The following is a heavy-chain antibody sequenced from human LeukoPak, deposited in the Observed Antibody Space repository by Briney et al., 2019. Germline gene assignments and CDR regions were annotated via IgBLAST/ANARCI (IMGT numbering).Heavy chain of an antibody. J-gene: IGHJ4*02. D-gene: IGHD3-3*01. V-gene: IGHV3-23*01. CDR3: AKAGGSVWSGYWTFDY. CDR1: GFTFSSYA. CDR2: ISGSGGST. Sequence: GGSLRLSCAASGFTFSSYAMSWVRQAPWKGLEWVSAISGSGGSTYYADSVKGRFTISRDNSKNTLYLQMNSLRAEDTAVYYCAKAGGSVWSGYWTFDYWGQGTLVTVSS.